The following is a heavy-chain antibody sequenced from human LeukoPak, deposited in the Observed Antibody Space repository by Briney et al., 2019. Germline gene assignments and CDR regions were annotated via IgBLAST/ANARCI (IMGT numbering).Heavy chain of an antibody. CDR3: ARGWYNSGYYCDY. D-gene: IGHD6-19*01. CDR1: GFTVSSNH. Sequence: GGSLRLSCAASGFTVSSNHLSWVRQAPEKGLEWVSVIYSGGGTFYADSVKGRFTISRHNSGNTLYLQMNSLRAEDTAVYYCARGWYNSGYYCDYWGQGTLVTVSS. CDR2: IYSGGGT. J-gene: IGHJ4*02. V-gene: IGHV3-53*04.